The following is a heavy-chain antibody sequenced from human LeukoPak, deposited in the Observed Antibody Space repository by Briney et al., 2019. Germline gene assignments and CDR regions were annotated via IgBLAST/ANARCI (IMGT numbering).Heavy chain of an antibody. CDR3: ARSCSGGSCYSNAFDI. CDR2: VNHSGST. Sequence: SETLSLTCAVYGGSFSGYYWSWIRQPPGKGLEWIGEVNHSGSTNYNPSLKSRVTISVDTSKNQFSLKLSSVTAADTAVYYCARSCSGGSCYSNAFDIWGQGTMVTVSS. D-gene: IGHD2-15*01. CDR1: GGSFSGYY. V-gene: IGHV4-34*01. J-gene: IGHJ3*02.